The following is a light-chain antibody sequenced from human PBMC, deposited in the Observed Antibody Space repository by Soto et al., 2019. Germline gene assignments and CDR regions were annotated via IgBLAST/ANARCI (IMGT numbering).Light chain of an antibody. J-gene: IGLJ1*01. Sequence: QPVLTQPPSASGTPGQRVTISCSGSRSNIGSDAVNWFQHLPGTTPKLLIFGNYQRPSGVPDRFSGSKSGTSASLTISGLQSDDEADYYCIAWDDSLKAYVFGTGTKLTVL. CDR3: IAWDDSLKAYV. CDR2: GNY. CDR1: RSNIGSDA. V-gene: IGLV1-44*01.